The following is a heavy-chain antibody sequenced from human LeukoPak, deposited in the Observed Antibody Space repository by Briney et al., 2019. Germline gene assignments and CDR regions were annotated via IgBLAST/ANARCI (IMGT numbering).Heavy chain of an antibody. D-gene: IGHD4-17*01. Sequence: GGSLRLSCAASGFTFSSYSMNWVRQAPGKGLEWVSYISSSSSTIYYADSVKGRFTISRDNAKNSLYLQMNSLRAEDTAVYYCARDGTTVTRIPQKSDAFDIWGQGTMVTVSS. J-gene: IGHJ3*02. CDR1: GFTFSSYS. CDR2: ISSSSSTI. CDR3: ARDGTTVTRIPQKSDAFDI. V-gene: IGHV3-48*04.